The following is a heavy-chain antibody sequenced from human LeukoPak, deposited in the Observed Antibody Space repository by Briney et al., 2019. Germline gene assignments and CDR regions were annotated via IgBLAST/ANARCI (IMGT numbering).Heavy chain of an antibody. CDR3: ARAPGGCYSSSCLDY. Sequence: PSETLSLTCTLWGGSISIYYWSWIRQPPGKGLEWIGHIYYSGSINYNPSLKSRVTISVDTSKNQFSLKLSSVTAADTAVYYCARAPGGCYSSSCLDYWGQGTLVTVSS. V-gene: IGHV4-59*01. J-gene: IGHJ4*02. D-gene: IGHD6-13*01. CDR2: IYYSGSI. CDR1: GGSISIYY.